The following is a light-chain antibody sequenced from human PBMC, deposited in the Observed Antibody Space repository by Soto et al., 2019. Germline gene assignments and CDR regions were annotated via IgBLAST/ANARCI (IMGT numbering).Light chain of an antibody. CDR2: RNN. V-gene: IGLV1-47*01. J-gene: IGLJ2*01. Sequence: QSVLTQPPSASGTPGQRVTISCSGSSSNIGSNYVYWYQQLPGTAPKILIYRNNQRPSGVPARFSGSKTGASASLAISGLRYEEEADYYCAAWDDSLSGVVFGGGTKLTVL. CDR3: AAWDDSLSGVV. CDR1: SSNIGSNY.